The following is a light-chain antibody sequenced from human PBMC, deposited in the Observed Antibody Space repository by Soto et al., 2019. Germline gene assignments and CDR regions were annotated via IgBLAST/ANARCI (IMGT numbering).Light chain of an antibody. V-gene: IGKV3-15*01. J-gene: IGKJ4*01. CDR2: GAS. Sequence: EIVMTQSPATLSVSPGERATLSCRASQSVGRNLAWYQQKPGQAPRLLIYGASTRATGIPARFSGRGSGTEFTLTIRSLQSEDFAIYCWQQYNPSPPFTFGGGTKVEIK. CDR3: QQYNPSPPFT. CDR1: QSVGRN.